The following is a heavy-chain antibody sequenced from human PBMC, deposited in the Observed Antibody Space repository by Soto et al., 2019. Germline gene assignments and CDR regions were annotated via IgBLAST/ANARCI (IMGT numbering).Heavy chain of an antibody. V-gene: IGHV1-2*02. CDR1: GYTFTGYY. D-gene: IGHD6-13*01. CDR2: INPNSGGT. CDR3: ARLPIHSSSWYYPNYFDY. Sequence: ASVKVSCKASGYTFTGYYMHWVRQAPGQGLEWMGWINPNSGGTNYAQKFQGRVTMTRDTSISTAYMELSRLRSDDTAVYYCARLPIHSSSWYYPNYFDYWGQGTLVTVSS. J-gene: IGHJ4*02.